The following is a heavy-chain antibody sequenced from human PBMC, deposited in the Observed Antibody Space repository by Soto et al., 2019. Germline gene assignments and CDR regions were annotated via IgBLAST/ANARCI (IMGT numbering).Heavy chain of an antibody. V-gene: IGHV3-66*01. Sequence: PGGSLRLSCAASGFTVSSNYMSWVRQAPGKGLEWVSVIYSGGSTYYADSVKGRFTISRDNSKNTLYLQMNSLRAEDTAVYYCASWVLGSHDYSKWGFFDYWGQGTLVTVSS. CDR2: IYSGGST. CDR1: GFTVSSNY. D-gene: IGHD4-4*01. J-gene: IGHJ4*02. CDR3: ASWVLGSHDYSKWGFFDY.